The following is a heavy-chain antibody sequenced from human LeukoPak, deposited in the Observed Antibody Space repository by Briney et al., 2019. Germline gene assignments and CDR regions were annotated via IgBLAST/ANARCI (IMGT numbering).Heavy chain of an antibody. D-gene: IGHD5-18*01. J-gene: IGHJ4*02. Sequence: SLRLSCAASGFTFSSYEMNWVRQAPGKGLEWVSHISSSGSSIYYADSVKGRFTISRDNAKNSLYLQMNSLRAEDTAVYYCARDGGYSYGSFDYWGQGTLVTVSS. CDR3: ARDGGYSYGSFDY. CDR2: ISSSGSSI. V-gene: IGHV3-48*03. CDR1: GFTFSSYE.